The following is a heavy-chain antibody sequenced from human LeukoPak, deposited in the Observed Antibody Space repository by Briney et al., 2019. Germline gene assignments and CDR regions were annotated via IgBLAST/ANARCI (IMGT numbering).Heavy chain of an antibody. CDR2: IIPIFGIA. V-gene: IGHV1-69*04. CDR3: ARRYQRADDY. J-gene: IGHJ4*02. CDR1: GGTFSSYA. D-gene: IGHD2-2*01. Sequence: SVKFSCKASGGTFSSYAISWVRQAPGQGLEWMGRIIPIFGIANYAQKFQGRVTITADKSTSTAYMELSSLRSEDTAVYYCARRYQRADDYWGQGTLVTVSS.